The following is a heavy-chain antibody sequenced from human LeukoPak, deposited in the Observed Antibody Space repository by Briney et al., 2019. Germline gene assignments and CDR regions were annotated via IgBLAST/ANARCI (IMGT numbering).Heavy chain of an antibody. V-gene: IGHV3-48*03. D-gene: IGHD3-22*01. CDR2: ITSGGTTV. CDR1: AFTFSDDE. J-gene: IGHJ1*01. Sequence: TGGSLRLSCAASAFTFSDDEIHWVRQAPGKGLEWVSYITSGGTTVKYADSVRGRFTISRDNAKNTVSLQMNSLRAEDTGVYYCARAPSEIGGYYPEYFRHWGQGTLVIVSS. CDR3: ARAPSEIGGYYPEYFRH.